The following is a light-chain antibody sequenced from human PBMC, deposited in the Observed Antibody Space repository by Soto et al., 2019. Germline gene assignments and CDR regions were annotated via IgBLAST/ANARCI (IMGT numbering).Light chain of an antibody. CDR3: QQYGSSSWT. CDR1: QSVRSN. J-gene: IGKJ1*01. Sequence: EILMTQSPATLSVSPGERATLSCRASQSVRSNLAWYQQRPGQAPRLLIYGASTRATGLPDRFSGSGSGTEFTLTISRLEPEDFAVYYCQQYGSSSWTFGQGTKVDI. CDR2: GAS. V-gene: IGKV3-15*01.